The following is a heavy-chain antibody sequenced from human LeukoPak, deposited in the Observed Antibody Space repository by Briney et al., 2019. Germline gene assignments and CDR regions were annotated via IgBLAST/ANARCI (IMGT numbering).Heavy chain of an antibody. CDR2: IYSSGNT. CDR1: GDSISIYY. CDR3: AGSFDTNAFDI. Sequence: SETLSLTCTVSGDSISIYYWSWIRQPAGRGLEWIGRIYSSGNTNYNPSLKSRVTMSVDTSKNQFPLNLRSVTTADTAVYYCAGSFDTNAFDIWGQGTMVTVSS. V-gene: IGHV4-4*07. J-gene: IGHJ3*02. D-gene: IGHD2/OR15-2a*01.